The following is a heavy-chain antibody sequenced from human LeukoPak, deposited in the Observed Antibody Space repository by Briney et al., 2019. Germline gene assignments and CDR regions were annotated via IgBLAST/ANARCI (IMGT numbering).Heavy chain of an antibody. V-gene: IGHV3-48*01. Sequence: GGSLRLSCAASGFTFSSYSMNWVRQAPGKGLEGVSYISSSSSSTIYYADSVKGRFTISRDNAKNSLYLQMNSLRAEDTAVYYCAREEDYYMDVWGKGTTVTVSS. CDR2: ISSSSSSTI. CDR3: AREEDYYMDV. J-gene: IGHJ6*03. CDR1: GFTFSSYS.